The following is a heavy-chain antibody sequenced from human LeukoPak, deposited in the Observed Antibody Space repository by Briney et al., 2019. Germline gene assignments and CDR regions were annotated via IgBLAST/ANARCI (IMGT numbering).Heavy chain of an antibody. CDR3: ARSRRHSAYEAFDY. CDR2: INPSGGST. J-gene: IGHJ4*02. D-gene: IGHD5-12*01. V-gene: IGHV1-46*01. Sequence: GASLKVSCKASGYTFTTYHIHWVRQAPGQGLEWMGLINPSGGSTTSAQKFQGRVTMTRDTSTSTVYMEMSSLRSEDTAVYFCARSRRHSAYEAFDYWGQGTLVTVSS. CDR1: GYTFTTYH.